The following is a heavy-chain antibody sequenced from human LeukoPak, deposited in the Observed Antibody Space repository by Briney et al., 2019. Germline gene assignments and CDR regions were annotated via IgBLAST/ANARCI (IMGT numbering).Heavy chain of an antibody. Sequence: ASVKVSCKASGYTFTSYGISWVRQAPGQGLEWMGWISAYNGNTNYAQKLQGRVTMTTDTSTSTAYMELRSRRSDDTAVYYCAVATITYYYDSSGSGAFDIWGQGTMVTVSS. V-gene: IGHV1-18*01. J-gene: IGHJ3*02. D-gene: IGHD3-22*01. CDR2: ISAYNGNT. CDR1: GYTFTSYG. CDR3: AVATITYYYDSSGSGAFDI.